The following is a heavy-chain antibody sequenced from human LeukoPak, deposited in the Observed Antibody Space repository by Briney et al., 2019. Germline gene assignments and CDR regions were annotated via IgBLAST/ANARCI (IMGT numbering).Heavy chain of an antibody. D-gene: IGHD3-16*01. V-gene: IGHV3-48*03. CDR3: AAFYDYVWGSEWYFDL. J-gene: IGHJ2*01. CDR2: ISSSSSTI. CDR1: GFTFSSYE. Sequence: PGGSLRLSCAASGFTFSSYEMNWVRQAPGKGLEWVSYISSSSSTIYYADSVKGRFTISRDNAKNSLYLQMNSLRAEDTAVYYCAAFYDYVWGSEWYFDLWGRGTLVTVSS.